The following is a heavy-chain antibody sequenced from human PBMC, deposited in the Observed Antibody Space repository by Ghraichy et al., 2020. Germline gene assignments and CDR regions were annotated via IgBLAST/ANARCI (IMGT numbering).Heavy chain of an antibody. CDR3: ARRAATFYIGDYGIENWFDP. CDR2: INHSGST. J-gene: IGHJ5*02. V-gene: IGHV4-34*01. Sequence: SQTLSLTCAVYGGSFSGYYWSWIRQPPGKGLECIGEINHSGSTNYNPSLKSRVTISVDTSKNQFSLKLSSVTAADTAVYYCARRAATFYIGDYGIENWFDPWGQGTLVTVSS. D-gene: IGHD4-17*01. CDR1: GGSFSGYY.